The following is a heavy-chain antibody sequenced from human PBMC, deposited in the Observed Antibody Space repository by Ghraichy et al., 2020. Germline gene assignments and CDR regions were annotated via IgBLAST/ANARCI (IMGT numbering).Heavy chain of an antibody. CDR1: GFTFDDYG. V-gene: IGHV3-20*01. Sequence: GGSLRLSCAASGFTFDDYGMSWVRQVPGKGLEWVSVINWNGGRTGYADSVKGRFTISRDNAKKSLYLQMNSLRAEDTAFYNCARDGGGQGTMDVWGKGTTVTVSS. CDR2: INWNGGRT. CDR3: ARDGGGQGTMDV. D-gene: IGHD1-26*01. J-gene: IGHJ6*03.